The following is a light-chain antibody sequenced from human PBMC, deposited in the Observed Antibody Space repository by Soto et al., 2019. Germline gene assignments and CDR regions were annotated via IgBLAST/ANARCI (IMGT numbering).Light chain of an antibody. CDR3: QQYGSSRT. Sequence: EIVVTQSPGTLSLSPGERATLSCRASQSISSSYLAWYQQKPGQAPRLLLYGASSRATGIPDRFSGSGSGTDFTLTFSRLEPGDFAVYYCQQYGSSRTFGQGNKVDIK. CDR2: GAS. CDR1: QSISSSY. V-gene: IGKV3-20*01. J-gene: IGKJ1*01.